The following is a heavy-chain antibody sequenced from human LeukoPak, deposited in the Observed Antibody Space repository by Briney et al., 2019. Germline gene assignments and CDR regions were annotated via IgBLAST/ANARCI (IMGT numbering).Heavy chain of an antibody. J-gene: IGHJ4*02. CDR3: ARGRDMVRGVIIEGEIDY. D-gene: IGHD3-10*01. Sequence: ASVKVSCKASGYTFTSYGISWVRQAPGQGLEWMGWISAYNGNTNYAQKLQGRVTMTTDTSTSTAYMELRSPRSEDTAVYYCARGRDMVRGVIIEGEIDYWGQGTLVTVSS. CDR1: GYTFTSYG. V-gene: IGHV1-18*01. CDR2: ISAYNGNT.